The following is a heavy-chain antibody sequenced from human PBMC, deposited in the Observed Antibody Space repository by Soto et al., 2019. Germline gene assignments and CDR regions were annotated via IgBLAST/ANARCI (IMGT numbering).Heavy chain of an antibody. CDR1: GYTFTSYA. J-gene: IGHJ4*02. CDR2: INAGNGNT. CDR3: ARGESFQLLAHY. Sequence: ASVKVSCKASGYTFTSYAMHWVRQAPGQRLERMGWINAGNGNTKYSQKFQGRVTITRDTSASTAYMELSSLRSEDTAVYYCARGESFQLLAHYWGQGTLVTVSS. V-gene: IGHV1-3*01. D-gene: IGHD3-3*01.